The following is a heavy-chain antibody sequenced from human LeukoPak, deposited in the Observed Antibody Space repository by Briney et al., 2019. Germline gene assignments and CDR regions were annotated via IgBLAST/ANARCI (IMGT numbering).Heavy chain of an antibody. CDR3: AKDRGVGYSSGWYYFDY. CDR2: ISWNSGSI. J-gene: IGHJ4*02. CDR1: GFTFDDYA. V-gene: IGHV3-9*01. Sequence: GGSLRLSCAASGFTFDDYAMHWVRQAPGKGLEWVSGISWNSGSIGYADSVKGRFTISRDNAKNSLYLQMNSLRAEDTALYYCAKDRGVGYSSGWYYFDYWGQGTLVTVSS. D-gene: IGHD6-19*01.